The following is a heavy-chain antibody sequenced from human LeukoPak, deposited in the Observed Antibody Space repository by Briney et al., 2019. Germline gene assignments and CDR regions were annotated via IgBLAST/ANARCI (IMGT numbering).Heavy chain of an antibody. CDR2: ISYDGSNK. D-gene: IGHD6-19*01. Sequence: PGGSLRLSCAASGFTFSSFGMHWVRQAPGKGLEWVAVISYDGSNKYYADSVKGRFTISRDNSKNTLYLQMNSLRAEDTAVYYCAKVGPSVAAYPFDYWGQGTLVTVSS. CDR3: AKVGPSVAAYPFDY. V-gene: IGHV3-30*18. CDR1: GFTFSSFG. J-gene: IGHJ4*02.